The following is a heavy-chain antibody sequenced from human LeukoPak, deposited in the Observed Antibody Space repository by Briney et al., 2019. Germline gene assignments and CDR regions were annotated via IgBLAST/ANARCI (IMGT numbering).Heavy chain of an antibody. CDR3: ARDGDYYGSGTVH. V-gene: IGHV4-30-4*01. CDR2: IYYSGST. CDR1: GGSISSGDYY. Sequence: SQTLSLTCTVSGGSISSGDYYWSWIRQPPGKGLEWIGYIYYSGSTYYNPSLKSRVTISVDTSKNQFSLKLSSATAADTAVYYCARDGDYYGSGTVHWGQGTLVTVSS. D-gene: IGHD3-10*01. J-gene: IGHJ4*02.